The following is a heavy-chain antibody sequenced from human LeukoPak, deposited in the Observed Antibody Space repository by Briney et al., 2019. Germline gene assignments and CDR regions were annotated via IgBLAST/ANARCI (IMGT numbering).Heavy chain of an antibody. CDR3: ARGLPAMYNYDFWSGPPDV. CDR2: IYHSGST. D-gene: IGHD3-3*01. Sequence: SETLSLTCAVSGYSISSGYYWGWIRQPPGKGLEWIGSIYHSGSTNYNPSLKSRVTISVDTSKNQFSLKLSSVTAADTAVYYCARGLPAMYNYDFWSGPPDVWGKGTTVTVSS. J-gene: IGHJ6*04. CDR1: GYSISSGYY. V-gene: IGHV4-38-2*01.